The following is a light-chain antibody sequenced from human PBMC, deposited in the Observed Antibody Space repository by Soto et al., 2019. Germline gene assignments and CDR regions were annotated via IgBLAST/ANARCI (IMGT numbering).Light chain of an antibody. V-gene: IGKV1-9*01. CDR1: QTVSSY. J-gene: IGKJ3*01. CDR2: DAS. Sequence: DIQLTQSPSFLSASVGDRVTITCRASQTVSSYLVWYQQKPGKAPKVLITDASTLQSGVPSRFSGSGFGTEFTLTIRGLQPEDVATYYCQQLNNYPPFTFGPGTKVDLE. CDR3: QQLNNYPPFT.